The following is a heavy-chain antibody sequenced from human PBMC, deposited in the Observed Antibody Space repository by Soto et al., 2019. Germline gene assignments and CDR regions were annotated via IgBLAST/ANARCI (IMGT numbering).Heavy chain of an antibody. CDR2: ITSSSNYI. CDR3: ARDTNFYASGSGVDS. J-gene: IGHJ4*02. D-gene: IGHD3-10*01. CDR1: GFTFSTYS. V-gene: IGHV3-21*01. Sequence: EVQVVESGGGLVKPGGSLRLSCAASGFTFSTYSMSWVRQAPGKGLEWVSSITSSSNYIRYTDSVKGRFTISRDNAKSSLYLQMNSLRGEDTGVYYCARDTNFYASGSGVDSWGQGTLVTVSS.